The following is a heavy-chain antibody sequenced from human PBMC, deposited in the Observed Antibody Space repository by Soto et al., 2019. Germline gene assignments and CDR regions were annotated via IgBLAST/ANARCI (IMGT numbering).Heavy chain of an antibody. Sequence: GGSLRLSCAASGFTFSSYWMNRVRQAPGKGLEWVANIKPDGSEKYYVDSVRGRFTISRDNAKNSLYLQMNSLSAEDTAPYYCARDYDFWGQGTLVNVSS. CDR2: IKPDGSEK. CDR1: GFTFSSYW. D-gene: IGHD3-3*01. CDR3: ARDYDF. J-gene: IGHJ4*02. V-gene: IGHV3-7*03.